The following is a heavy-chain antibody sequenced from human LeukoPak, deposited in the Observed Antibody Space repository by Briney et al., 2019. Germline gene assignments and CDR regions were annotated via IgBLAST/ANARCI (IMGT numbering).Heavy chain of an antibody. Sequence: GGSLRLSCAASGFTFNSYAMSWVRQAPGKGLEWVSGISGSGDTTYYADSVKGRFTISRDNSKNTLYLQMNSLRAEDTAVYYCARGYCSGGSCYFDYWGQGTLVTVSS. J-gene: IGHJ4*02. CDR3: ARGYCSGGSCYFDY. CDR1: GFTFNSYA. D-gene: IGHD2-15*01. CDR2: ISGSGDTT. V-gene: IGHV3-23*01.